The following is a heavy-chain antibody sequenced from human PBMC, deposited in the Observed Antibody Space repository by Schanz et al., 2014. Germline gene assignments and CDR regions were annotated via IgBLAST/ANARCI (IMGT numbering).Heavy chain of an antibody. CDR2: IWYDGSNK. J-gene: IGHJ6*02. CDR1: GFTFNSYG. Sequence: QVQLVESGGGVVQPGRSLRLSCAASGFTFNSYGMHWVRQAPGKGLEWVAFIWYDGSNKYYADSVKGRFTISRDNSKNMLYVQMNSLRAEDTAVYYCARQRSYFYAMDVWGQGTTVTVSS. CDR3: ARQRSYFYAMDV. V-gene: IGHV3-33*01.